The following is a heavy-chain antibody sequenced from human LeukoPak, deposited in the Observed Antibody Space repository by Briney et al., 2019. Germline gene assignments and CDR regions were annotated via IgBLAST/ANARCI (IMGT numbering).Heavy chain of an antibody. D-gene: IGHD3-10*01. Sequence: GGSLRLSCAASGFTFSSCGMHWVRQAPGKGLEWVAVISYDGSNKYYADSVKGRFTVSRDNSKNTLYLQMNSLRAEDTAVYYCAKDPRPYGSGSYYPPGWWGQGTLVTVSS. J-gene: IGHJ4*02. CDR3: AKDPRPYGSGSYYPPGW. V-gene: IGHV3-30*18. CDR1: GFTFSSCG. CDR2: ISYDGSNK.